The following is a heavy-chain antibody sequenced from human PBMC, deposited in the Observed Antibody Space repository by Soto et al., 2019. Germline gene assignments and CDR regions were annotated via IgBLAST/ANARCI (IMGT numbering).Heavy chain of an antibody. CDR1: GDSISSGDHY. Sequence: QVQLQESGPGLVKPSQTLSLTCTVSGDSISSGDHYWSWIRHPPGKGLEWIGYIYYIGTTYSGPSLQSRVTTPVDPPKTQFALMRNTVTAAATAVYYCARGAYSDSSSYFDYWGQGTLIPVSS. J-gene: IGHJ4*02. CDR2: IYYIGTT. D-gene: IGHD6-6*01. V-gene: IGHV4-30-4*01. CDR3: ARGAYSDSSSYFDY.